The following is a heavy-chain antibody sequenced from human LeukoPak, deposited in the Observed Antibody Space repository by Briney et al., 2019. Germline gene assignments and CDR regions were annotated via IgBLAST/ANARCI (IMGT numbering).Heavy chain of an antibody. CDR3: GRGTGYYDSSGYYSFDY. D-gene: IGHD3-22*01. CDR2: INHSGST. Sequence: SETLSLTCAVYGGSFSGYYWSWIRKPPGKGLEWIGEINHSGSTNYNPSLKSRVTISVDTSKNQFSLKLSSVTAADTAVCYCGRGTGYYDSSGYYSFDYWGQGTLVAVSS. V-gene: IGHV4-34*01. J-gene: IGHJ4*02. CDR1: GGSFSGYY.